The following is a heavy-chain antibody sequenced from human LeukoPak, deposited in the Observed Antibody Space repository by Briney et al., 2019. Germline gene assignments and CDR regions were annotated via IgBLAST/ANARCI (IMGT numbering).Heavy chain of an antibody. D-gene: IGHD1-26*01. V-gene: IGHV3-23*01. J-gene: IGHJ4*02. Sequence: GGSLRLSCAASGFTFSSSAMSWVRQVPGKGQEWVSGISASGGSTNYADSVRGRFTISRDNSKNTLYVQMNSLRDEDTALYYCAKDQRWESHHYLDSWGQGTLVTVSS. CDR3: AKDQRWESHHYLDS. CDR1: GFTFSSSA. CDR2: ISASGGST.